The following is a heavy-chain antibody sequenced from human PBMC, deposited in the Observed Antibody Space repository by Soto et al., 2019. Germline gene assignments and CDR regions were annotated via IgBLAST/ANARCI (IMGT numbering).Heavy chain of an antibody. J-gene: IGHJ5*02. D-gene: IGHD5-12*01. V-gene: IGHV4-59*08. Sequence: SENLSLSCTVSAGFISAYYWSWIRQPPGNGREWIGSVHYSGSTNHNPSLTSRVTMSVDTSKNQFSLKLSSVTAADTPLYYCARPEGGYGSGYSWFDPWGQGTRVT. CDR3: ARPEGGYGSGYSWFDP. CDR2: VHYSGST. CDR1: AGFISAYY.